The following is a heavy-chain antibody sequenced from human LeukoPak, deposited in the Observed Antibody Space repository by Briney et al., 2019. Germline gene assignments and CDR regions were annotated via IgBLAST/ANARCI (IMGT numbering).Heavy chain of an antibody. CDR2: IYHSGST. V-gene: IGHV4-4*02. CDR1: GGSISNSNW. CDR3: ARDQGPAAMPRGFDY. D-gene: IGHD2-2*01. J-gene: IGHJ4*02. Sequence: PSGTLSLTCAVSGGSISNSNWWSWVRQPPGKGLEWIGEIYHSGSTNYNPSLKSRVTISVDTPKNQFSLKLSSVTAADTAVYYCARDQGPAAMPRGFDYWGQGTLVTVSS.